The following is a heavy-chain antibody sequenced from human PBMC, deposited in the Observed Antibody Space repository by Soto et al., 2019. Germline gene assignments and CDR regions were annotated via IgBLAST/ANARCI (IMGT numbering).Heavy chain of an antibody. CDR3: ARDSVDDDYGGPVDY. CDR2: IGYDGSNK. CDR1: GFTFSSYG. J-gene: IGHJ4*02. Sequence: GGSLRLSCAASGFTFSSYGMHWVRQAPGKGLEWVAVIGYDGSNKYYADSVKGRFTISSDNSKNTLYLQMNSLRAEDTAVYYCARDSVDDDYGGPVDYWGQGTLVTVSS. V-gene: IGHV3-33*01. D-gene: IGHD4-17*01.